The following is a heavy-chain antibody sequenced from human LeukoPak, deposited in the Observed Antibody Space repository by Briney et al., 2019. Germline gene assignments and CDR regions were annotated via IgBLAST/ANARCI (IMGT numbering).Heavy chain of an antibody. CDR2: ISSSSSYI. CDR1: GFTFSSYS. CDR3: ARRAGVYSHPYDY. Sequence: GGSLRLSCAASGFTFSSYSMNWVRQAPGKGLEWVSSISSSSSYIYYADSVKGRFTISRDNAKNSLYLQMNSLRGEDTAVYYCARRAGVYSHPYDYWGQGTLVTVSS. J-gene: IGHJ4*02. V-gene: IGHV3-21*04. D-gene: IGHD4-23*01.